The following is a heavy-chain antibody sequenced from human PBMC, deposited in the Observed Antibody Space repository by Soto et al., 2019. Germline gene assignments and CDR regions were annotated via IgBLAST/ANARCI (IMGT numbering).Heavy chain of an antibody. J-gene: IGHJ4*02. CDR3: ARHFVAVVIKGWGY. Sequence: QLQLQESGPGLVKPSETLSLTCTVSGGSIDRSNYYWDWIRQPPGQGLEWIGTTYYNGNAYYNPSLKSRVTMSVETSKNQFSLKLISVTAADTAVYYCARHFVAVVIKGWGYWGQGTLVTVSS. CDR2: TYYNGNA. V-gene: IGHV4-39*01. CDR1: GGSIDRSNYY. D-gene: IGHD3-22*01.